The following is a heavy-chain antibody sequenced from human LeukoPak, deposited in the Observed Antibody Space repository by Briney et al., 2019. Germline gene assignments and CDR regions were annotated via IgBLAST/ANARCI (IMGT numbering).Heavy chain of an antibody. CDR3: ARESYSSGWYALHAFDI. V-gene: IGHV4-59*12. J-gene: IGHJ3*02. D-gene: IGHD6-19*01. CDR1: GGSTSSYY. Sequence: SETLSLTCTVSGGSTSSYYWSWIRQPPGKGLEWIGYIYHSGSTYYNPSLKSRVTISVDTSKNQFSLKLSSVTAADTAVYYCARESYSSGWYALHAFDIWGQGTMVTVSS. CDR2: IYHSGST.